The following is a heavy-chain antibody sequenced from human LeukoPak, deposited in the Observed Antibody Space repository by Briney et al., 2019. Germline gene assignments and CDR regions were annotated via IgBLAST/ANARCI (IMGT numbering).Heavy chain of an antibody. CDR2: ISSSGTTI. CDR3: PRDSRGYYDSSGYPGN. J-gene: IGHJ4*02. V-gene: IGHV3-11*01. Sequence: GGSLRLSCAASGFTFSDYYMSWIRQAPGKGLEWVSYISSSGTTIYYADSVKGRFTISRDNAKNSLYLQMNSLRVEDTAVYYCPRDSRGYYDSSGYPGNWGQGTLVTVSS. CDR1: GFTFSDYY. D-gene: IGHD3-22*01.